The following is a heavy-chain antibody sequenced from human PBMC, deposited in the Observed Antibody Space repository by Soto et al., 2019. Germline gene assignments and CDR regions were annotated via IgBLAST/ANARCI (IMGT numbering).Heavy chain of an antibody. CDR1: GFTFSSYA. CDR2: ISGSGGST. V-gene: IGHV3-23*01. CDR3: VKEGRVTTGYYMDV. Sequence: GGSLRLSCAASGFTFSSYAMRWVRQAPGKGLEWVSAISGSGGSTYYADSVKGRFTISRDNSRDTLYLQMNSLRAEDTAVYYCVKEGRVTTGYYMDVWGKGTTVTVSS. D-gene: IGHD4-17*01. J-gene: IGHJ6*03.